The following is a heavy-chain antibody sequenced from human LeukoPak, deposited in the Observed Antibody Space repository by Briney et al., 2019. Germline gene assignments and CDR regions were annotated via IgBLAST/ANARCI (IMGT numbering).Heavy chain of an antibody. CDR2: INPNSGGT. D-gene: IGHD1-26*01. CDR3: ARSIVGAVTGDY. V-gene: IGHV1-2*02. J-gene: IGHJ4*02. Sequence: ASVKVSCKASGYIFTGYYMHWVRQAPGQGLEWMGWINPNSGGTNYAQKFQGRVTMTRDTSISTAYMELSRLRSDDTAVYYCARSIVGAVTGDYWGQGTLVTVSS. CDR1: GYIFTGYY.